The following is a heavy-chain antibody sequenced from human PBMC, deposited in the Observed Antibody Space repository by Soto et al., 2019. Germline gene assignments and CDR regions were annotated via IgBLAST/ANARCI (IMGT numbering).Heavy chain of an antibody. CDR3: ARDQSPSGGWPGMDV. CDR2: INPNSGGT. CDR1: GYTFTDYY. Sequence: ASVKVSCKASGYTFTDYYMHWVRQAPGQGLEWMGWINPNSGGTNYAQKFQGRVTMTRDTSISTAYMELNRLRSDDTAVYYCARDQSPSGGWPGMDVWGQGTTVAVSS. J-gene: IGHJ6*02. V-gene: IGHV1-2*02. D-gene: IGHD6-19*01.